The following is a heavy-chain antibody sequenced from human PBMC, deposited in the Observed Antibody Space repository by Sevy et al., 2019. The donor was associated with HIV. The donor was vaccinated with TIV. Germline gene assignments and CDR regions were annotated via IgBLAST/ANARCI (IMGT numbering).Heavy chain of an antibody. J-gene: IGHJ4*02. V-gene: IGHV3-33*06. CDR2: IWYDGSNK. CDR1: GFTFSSYG. Sequence: GGSLRLSCAASGFTFSSYGMHWVRQAPGKGLEWVAVIWYDGSNKYYADSVKGRFTISRDNSKNTLYLQMNSLRAEGTAVYYCAKDRGRVLSIAVATMELDYWGQGTLVTVSS. D-gene: IGHD6-19*01. CDR3: AKDRGRVLSIAVATMELDY.